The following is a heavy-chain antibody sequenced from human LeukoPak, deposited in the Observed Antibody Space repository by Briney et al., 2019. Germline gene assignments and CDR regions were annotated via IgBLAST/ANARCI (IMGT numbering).Heavy chain of an antibody. D-gene: IGHD2-2*02. CDR2: IRYDGSNK. CDR3: ARVFPYCSSTSCYTFDY. J-gene: IGHJ4*02. Sequence: GGSLRLSCAASGFTFSSYGMHWVRQAPGKGLEWVAFIRYDGSNKYYADSVKGRFTISRDNAKNSLYLQMNSLRAEDTAVYYCARVFPYCSSTSCYTFDYWGQGTLVTVSS. CDR1: GFTFSSYG. V-gene: IGHV3-30*02.